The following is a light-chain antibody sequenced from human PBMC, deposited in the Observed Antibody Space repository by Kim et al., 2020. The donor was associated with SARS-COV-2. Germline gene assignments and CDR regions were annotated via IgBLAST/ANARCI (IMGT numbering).Light chain of an antibody. Sequence: VSPGERATLSCRASQTINNNLAWYQQKPGQAPRLLIYDASTRATGIPVRFSGSGSGTVFTLTITSLQSEDFAVYYCQQHYNWAPLTFGGGTKVEIK. CDR1: QTINNN. CDR3: QQHYNWAPLT. J-gene: IGKJ4*01. CDR2: DAS. V-gene: IGKV3-15*01.